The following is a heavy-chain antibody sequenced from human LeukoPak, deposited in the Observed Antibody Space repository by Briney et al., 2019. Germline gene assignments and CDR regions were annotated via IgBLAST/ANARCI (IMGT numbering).Heavy chain of an antibody. D-gene: IGHD3-9*01. J-gene: IGHJ4*02. V-gene: IGHV3-30*02. CDR1: GFTFTTAW. CDR3: AKPLGGHYGVGYYDMRDY. CDR2: IRFGGSDK. Sequence: GGSLRLSCAASGFTFTTAWMSWVRQAPGKGLEWVTFIRFGGSDKYYADSVKGRFTVSRDNSNNTLHLQMNNLRPEDTAVYYCAKPLGGHYGVGYYDMRDYWGQGTLVIVSS.